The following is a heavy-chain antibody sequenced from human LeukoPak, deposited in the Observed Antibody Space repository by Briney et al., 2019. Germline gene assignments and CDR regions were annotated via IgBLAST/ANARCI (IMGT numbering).Heavy chain of an antibody. J-gene: IGHJ4*02. V-gene: IGHV1-18*01. Sequence: ASVKVSCKASGYTFTSYGISWVRQAPGQGLERMGWINPYNGNTNYAQKLQGRVTMTTDTSTSTAYMELRTLRSDDTAVYYCARSLWYYDSRGTTYDDYWGQGTLVTVSS. CDR2: INPYNGNT. CDR3: ARSLWYYDSRGTTYDDY. CDR1: GYTFTSYG. D-gene: IGHD3-22*01.